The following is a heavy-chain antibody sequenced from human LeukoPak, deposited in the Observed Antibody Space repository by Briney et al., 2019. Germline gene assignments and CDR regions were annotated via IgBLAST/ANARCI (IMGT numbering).Heavy chain of an antibody. CDR2: IYYSGST. J-gene: IGHJ6*04. D-gene: IGHD3-10*01. V-gene: IGHV4-38-2*02. CDR3: ARDSAPPDV. Sequence: SETLSLTCTVSGYSISSGYYWGWIRQPPGKGLEWIGSIYYSGSTYYNPSLKSRVTISVDTSKNQFSLKLSSVTAADTAVYYCARDSAPPDVWGKGTTVTVSS. CDR1: GYSISSGYY.